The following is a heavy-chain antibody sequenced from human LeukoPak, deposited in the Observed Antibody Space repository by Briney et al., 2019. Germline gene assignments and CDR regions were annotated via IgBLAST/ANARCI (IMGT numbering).Heavy chain of an antibody. CDR3: AREGRRWLVGS. V-gene: IGHV4-34*01. CDR2: INHSGST. CDR1: GGSFSGYY. Sequence: SDTLSLTCAVYGGSFSGYYWSWIRQPPGKGLEWIGEINHSGSTNYNPSLKSRVTISVDKSKNQFSLKLSSVTAADTAVYYCAREGRRWLVGSWGQGTLVTVSS. D-gene: IGHD6-19*01. J-gene: IGHJ1*01.